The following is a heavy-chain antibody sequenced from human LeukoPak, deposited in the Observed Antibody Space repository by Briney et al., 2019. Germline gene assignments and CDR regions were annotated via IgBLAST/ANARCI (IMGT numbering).Heavy chain of an antibody. CDR2: IKQDGSEK. Sequence: PGGPLRLSCAASGFTFSSYWMSWVRQAPGKGLEWVANIKQDGSEKYYVDSVKGRFTISRDNAKNSLYLQMNSLRAEDTAVYYCARDRSSSWLRDYYYGMDVWGQGTTVTVSS. CDR3: ARDRSSSWLRDYYYGMDV. D-gene: IGHD6-13*01. CDR1: GFTFSSYW. J-gene: IGHJ6*02. V-gene: IGHV3-7*01.